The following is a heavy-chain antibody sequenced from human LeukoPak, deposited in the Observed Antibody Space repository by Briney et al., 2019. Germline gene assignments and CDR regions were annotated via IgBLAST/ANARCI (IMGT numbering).Heavy chain of an antibody. CDR2: INPTTGGT. D-gene: IGHD3-16*01. CDR1: GYTFSGFY. J-gene: IGHJ4*02. Sequence: ASVKVSCKASGYTFSGFYMHWVRQAPGQGLEWMGWINPTTGGTNYAQKFQGRVTMTRDTSISTAYMEMSSLRSEDTAVYYCARSLSLGDYFDYWGQGTLVTVSS. CDR3: ARSLSLGDYFDY. V-gene: IGHV1-2*02.